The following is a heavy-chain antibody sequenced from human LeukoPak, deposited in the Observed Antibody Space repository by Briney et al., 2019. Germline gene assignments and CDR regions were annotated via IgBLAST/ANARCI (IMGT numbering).Heavy chain of an antibody. CDR2: IYTSGST. D-gene: IGHD3-9*01. V-gene: IGHV4-4*07. J-gene: IGHJ6*02. CDR1: GGSISSYY. CDR3: ARDFQYYDILTGYSYGMDV. Sequence: SETLSLTCTVSGGSISSYYWSWIRQPAGKGLEWIGRIYTSGSTNYNPSLKSRVTMSVATSKNQFSLKLSSVTAADTAVYYCARDFQYYDILTGYSYGMDVWGQGTTVTVSS.